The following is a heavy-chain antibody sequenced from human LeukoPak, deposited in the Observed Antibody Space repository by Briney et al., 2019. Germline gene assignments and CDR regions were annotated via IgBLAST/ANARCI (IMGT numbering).Heavy chain of an antibody. CDR1: GFTVSSNY. J-gene: IGHJ4*02. V-gene: IGHV3-53*04. CDR3: ARHVLYYDFWSGEFDY. Sequence: GGSLRLSCAASGFTVSSNYMSWVRQAPGKGLEWVSVIYTSDNTYYADSVKGRYTISRHSSKNTLYLQMNSLRAEDTAVYYCARHVLYYDFWSGEFDYWGQGTLVTVSS. CDR2: IYTSDNT. D-gene: IGHD3-3*01.